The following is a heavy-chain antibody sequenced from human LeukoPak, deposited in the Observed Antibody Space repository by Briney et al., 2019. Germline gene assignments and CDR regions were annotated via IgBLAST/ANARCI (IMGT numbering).Heavy chain of an antibody. CDR2: ISAGNGKT. D-gene: IGHD5-18*01. CDR3: ARDVIDGRGYSFGYDY. J-gene: IGHJ4*02. V-gene: IGHV1-3*01. Sequence: ASVKVSCKASGYTFTNYAVHWVRLAPGQGLEWMGWISAGNGKTKYSQKLQGRVTITRDTSASTAYMEPSSLRSEDTAVCYCARDVIDGRGYSFGYDYWGQGTLVTVSS. CDR1: GYTFTNYA.